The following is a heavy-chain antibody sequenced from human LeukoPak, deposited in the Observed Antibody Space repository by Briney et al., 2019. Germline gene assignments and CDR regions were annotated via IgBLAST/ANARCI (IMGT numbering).Heavy chain of an antibody. CDR3: ASTIVATITAYNWFDP. D-gene: IGHD5-12*01. V-gene: IGHV4-39*01. CDR2: IYYSGST. CDR1: GGSISSSSYY. Sequence: PSETLSLTCTVSGGSISSSSYYWGWIRQPPGKVLEWIGSIYYSGSTYYNPSLKSRVTISVDTSKNQFSLKLSSVTAADTAVYYCASTIVATITAYNWFDPWGQGTLVTVSS. J-gene: IGHJ5*02.